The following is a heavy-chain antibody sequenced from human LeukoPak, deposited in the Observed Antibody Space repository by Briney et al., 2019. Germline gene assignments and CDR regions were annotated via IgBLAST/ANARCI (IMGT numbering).Heavy chain of an antibody. CDR1: GGSISSSTYY. CDR2: IYYSGST. J-gene: IGHJ3*02. D-gene: IGHD1-26*01. Sequence: PSETLSLTCTVSGGSISSSTYYWGWIRQPPGKGLEWIGSIYYSGSTYYNPSLKSRVTISVDTSKNQFSLMLNSVTAADTAVYYCATPYSGGYHGLDIWGQGTMVTVSS. V-gene: IGHV4-39*01. CDR3: ATPYSGGYHGLDI.